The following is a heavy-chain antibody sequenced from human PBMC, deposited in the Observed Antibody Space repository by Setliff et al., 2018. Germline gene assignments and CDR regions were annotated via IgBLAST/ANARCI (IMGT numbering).Heavy chain of an antibody. J-gene: IGHJ5*02. CDR2: IYYGGSA. V-gene: IGHV4-39*07. Sequence: SETLSLTCTVSGGSISSSNYYWGWIRQPPGKGLEWIGNIYYGGSAYYNPSLKSRVTISVDTSKKQFSLKLSSVTAADTAVYYCARGFLWFGANWFDPWGQGTLVTVS. CDR1: GGSISSSNYY. CDR3: ARGFLWFGANWFDP. D-gene: IGHD3-10*01.